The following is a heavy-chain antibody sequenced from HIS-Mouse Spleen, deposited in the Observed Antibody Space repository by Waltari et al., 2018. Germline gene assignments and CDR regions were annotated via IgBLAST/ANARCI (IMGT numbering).Heavy chain of an antibody. CDR3: ARVKYSNAFDI. CDR1: GGSISSYY. D-gene: IGHD6-6*01. CDR2: IYYSGGT. Sequence: QVQLQESGPGLVKPSETLSLTCTDPGGSISSYYWRWIRQPPGKRLEWIGYIYYSGGTNYNPSLKSRVTISVDTSKNQFSLKLSSVTAADTAVYYCARVKYSNAFDIWGQGTMVTVSS. V-gene: IGHV4-59*01. J-gene: IGHJ3*02.